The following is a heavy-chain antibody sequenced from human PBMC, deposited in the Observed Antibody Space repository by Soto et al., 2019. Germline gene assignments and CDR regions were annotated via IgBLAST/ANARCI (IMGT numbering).Heavy chain of an antibody. CDR2: IVPMFGTP. J-gene: IGHJ6*02. Sequence: QLMQSEAEVKKPGSSVKVSCRASGGTFRSYAVSWVRQAPGQGLEWMGGIVPMFGTPNYAQKFQGRVTITADEYKSTAYMELRSLRSEDTAVYYCARQIVTLGATQYYYDAMDVWGQGTTVTVS. D-gene: IGHD1-26*01. CDR3: ARQIVTLGATQYYYDAMDV. V-gene: IGHV1-69*12. CDR1: GGTFRSYA.